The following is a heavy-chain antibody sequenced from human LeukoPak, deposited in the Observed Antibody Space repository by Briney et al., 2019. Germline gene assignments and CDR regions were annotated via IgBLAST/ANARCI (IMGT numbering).Heavy chain of an antibody. CDR3: ARWIQLWLSP. CDR1: GYTFTSNY. CDR2: ISPSGGST. J-gene: IGHJ5*02. Sequence: ASVKVSCKAFGYTFTSNYMHWVRQAPGQGPEWMGVISPSGGSTTYAQKFQGRVTITADKSTSTAYMELRSLRSDDTAVYYCARWIQLWLSPWGQGTLVTVSS. V-gene: IGHV1-46*01. D-gene: IGHD5-18*01.